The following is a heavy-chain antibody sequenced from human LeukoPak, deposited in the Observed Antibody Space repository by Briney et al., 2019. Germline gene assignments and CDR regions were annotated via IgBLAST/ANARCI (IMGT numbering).Heavy chain of an antibody. Sequence: SETLSLTCTVSGAAISTYFWSWIRQSPGKGLEWIGYIYSSGSTKYNPSLKSRVTISVDASRNQFALTLRSLTAADTAVYYCARDFWSGSVGFDPWGQGTLVTVSS. CDR2: IYSSGST. D-gene: IGHD3-3*01. CDR1: GAAISTYF. J-gene: IGHJ5*02. V-gene: IGHV4-59*01. CDR3: ARDFWSGSVGFDP.